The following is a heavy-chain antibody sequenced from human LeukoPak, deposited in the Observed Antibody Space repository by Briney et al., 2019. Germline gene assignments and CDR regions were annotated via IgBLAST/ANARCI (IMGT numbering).Heavy chain of an antibody. CDR1: VGSISSYY. CDR3: AGNYYDSSGDIWVDY. Sequence: PSETLSLTCTVSVGSISSYYWSWIRQPPGKGLGWCGYICYSGSTNYNPSLKSRVTISVDTSKNQFSLKLSSVTAADTAVYYCAGNYYDSSGDIWVDYWGQGTLVTVSS. D-gene: IGHD3-22*01. V-gene: IGHV4-59*01. J-gene: IGHJ4*02. CDR2: ICYSGST.